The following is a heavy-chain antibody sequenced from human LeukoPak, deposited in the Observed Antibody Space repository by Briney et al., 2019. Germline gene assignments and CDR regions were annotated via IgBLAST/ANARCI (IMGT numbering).Heavy chain of an antibody. D-gene: IGHD6-13*01. V-gene: IGHV3-23*01. CDR3: AKDAYSSSWRFDY. CDR1: GFTFSSYA. Sequence: GSLRLSCAASGFTFSSYAMSWVRQAPGRRLEWVSAISGSGGSTYYADSVKGRFTISRDNSKNTLYLQMNSLRAEDTAVYYCAKDAYSSSWRFDYWGQGTLVTVSS. J-gene: IGHJ4*02. CDR2: ISGSGGST.